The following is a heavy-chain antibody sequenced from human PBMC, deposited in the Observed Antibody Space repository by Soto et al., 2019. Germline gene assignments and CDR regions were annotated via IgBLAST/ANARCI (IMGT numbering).Heavy chain of an antibody. V-gene: IGHV4-59*01. D-gene: IGHD2-15*01. J-gene: IGHJ4*02. CDR3: ARGYCSGGSCYVPYFDY. CDR1: GGSISSYY. Sequence: TSETLSLTCTVSGGSISSYYWSWIRQPPGKGLEWIGYIYYSGSNNYNPSLKSRVTISVDTSKNQFSLKLSSVTAADTAVYYCARGYCSGGSCYVPYFDYWGQGTLVTVSS. CDR2: IYYSGSN.